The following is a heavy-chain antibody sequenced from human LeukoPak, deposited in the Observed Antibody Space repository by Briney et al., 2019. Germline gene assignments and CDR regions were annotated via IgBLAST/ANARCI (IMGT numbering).Heavy chain of an antibody. Sequence: SETLSLTCTVSGGSISSSSYYWGWIRQPPGKGLEWIGSIYYSGSTYYNPSLKSRVTISVDTSKNQFSLKLSSVTAADTAVYYCARASGYSGYDWGYYYYYYMDVWGKGTTVTVSS. CDR3: ARASGYSGYDWGYYYYYYMDV. CDR1: GGSISSSSYY. D-gene: IGHD5-12*01. CDR2: IYYSGST. V-gene: IGHV4-39*07. J-gene: IGHJ6*03.